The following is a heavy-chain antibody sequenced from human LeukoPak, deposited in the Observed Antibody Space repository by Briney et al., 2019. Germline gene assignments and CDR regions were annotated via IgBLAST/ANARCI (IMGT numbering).Heavy chain of an antibody. Sequence: GGSLRLSCAASGFTFSTYEMKWVRQAPGKGLEWVSDIKISGNTRNYADSVKGRFTISRDNARNSLYLQMNTLKVEDTAVYYCARGDPYADLWGQGTLVTVAS. D-gene: IGHD2-2*01. V-gene: IGHV3-48*03. CDR3: ARGDPYADL. J-gene: IGHJ5*02. CDR1: GFTFSTYE. CDR2: IKISGNTR.